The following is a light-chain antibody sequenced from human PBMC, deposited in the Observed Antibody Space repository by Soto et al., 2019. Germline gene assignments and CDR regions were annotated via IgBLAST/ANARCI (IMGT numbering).Light chain of an antibody. CDR2: LAS. CDR1: QAISSW. CDR3: QQANSFPLT. J-gene: IGKJ4*01. Sequence: DIQMTQSPSSVSASVGDRVTITCRASQAISSWLVWYQQKPGKAPKLLIYLASSLQSGVPSRFSGSGSGTDFTLTIGSLQPEDFATYYCQQANSFPLTFGGGTKVDIK. V-gene: IGKV1D-12*01.